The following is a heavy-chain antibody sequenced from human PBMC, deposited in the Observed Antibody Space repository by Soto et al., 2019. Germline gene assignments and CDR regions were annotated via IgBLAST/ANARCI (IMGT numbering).Heavy chain of an antibody. D-gene: IGHD6-19*01. J-gene: IGHJ4*02. CDR3: AKVGWLVPYFDY. CDR2: ISGSGGSA. Sequence: GGSLRLSCAASGFTFSSYAMSWVRQAPGKGLEWVSAISGSGGSAYYADSVKGRFTISRDNSKNTLYLQMNSLRAEDTAAYYCAKVGWLVPYFDYWGQGTLVTVSS. CDR1: GFTFSSYA. V-gene: IGHV3-23*01.